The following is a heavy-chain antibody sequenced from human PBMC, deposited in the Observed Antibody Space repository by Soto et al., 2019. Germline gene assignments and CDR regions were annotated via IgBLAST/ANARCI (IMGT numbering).Heavy chain of an antibody. Sequence: GGSLRLSCAASGFTFSSYSMNWVRQAPGKGLEWVSYISSSSSTIYYADSVKGRFTISRDNAKNSLYLQMNSLRAEDTAVYYCARDLTTPDFDYWGQGTLVTVSS. V-gene: IGHV3-48*01. J-gene: IGHJ4*02. D-gene: IGHD4-4*01. CDR3: ARDLTTPDFDY. CDR2: ISSSSSTI. CDR1: GFTFSSYS.